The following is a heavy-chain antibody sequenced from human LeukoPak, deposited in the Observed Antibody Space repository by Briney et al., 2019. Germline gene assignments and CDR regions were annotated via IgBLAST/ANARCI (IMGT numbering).Heavy chain of an antibody. Sequence: PSETLSLTCAVYDGSFSGYYWSWIRQPPGKGLEWIGEINHSGSTNYNPSLKSRVTISVDTSKNQFSLKLSSVTAADTAVYYCARVECSSTSCSNWFDPWGQGTLVTVSS. CDR2: INHSGST. D-gene: IGHD2-2*01. J-gene: IGHJ5*02. CDR1: DGSFSGYY. CDR3: ARVECSSTSCSNWFDP. V-gene: IGHV4-34*01.